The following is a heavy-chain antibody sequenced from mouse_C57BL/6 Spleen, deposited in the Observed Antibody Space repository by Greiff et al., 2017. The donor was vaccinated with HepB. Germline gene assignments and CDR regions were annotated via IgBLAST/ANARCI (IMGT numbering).Heavy chain of an antibody. V-gene: IGHV1-15*01. D-gene: IGHD2-2*01. CDR3: TRSTMVTYYYAMDY. CDR1: GYTFTDYE. J-gene: IGHJ4*01. Sequence: VQLQESGAELVRPGASVTLSCKASGYTFTDYEMHWVKQTPVHGLEWIGAIDPETGGTAYNQKFKGKAILTADKSSSTAYMELRSLTSEDSAVYYCTRSTMVTYYYAMDYWGQGTSVTVSS. CDR2: IDPETGGT.